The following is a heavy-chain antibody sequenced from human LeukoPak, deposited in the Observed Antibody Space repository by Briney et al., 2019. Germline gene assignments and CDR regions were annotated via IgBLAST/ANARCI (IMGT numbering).Heavy chain of an antibody. CDR3: ARNSKQTHGVGPNNYYYYYGMDV. D-gene: IGHD2/OR15-2a*01. V-gene: IGHV1-2*02. CDR2: INPNSGGT. CDR1: GYTFTGYY. Sequence: ASVKVSCKASGYTFTGYYMHWVRQAPGQGLEWMGWINPNSGGTNYAQKFQGRVTMTRDTSISTAYMELSRLRSDDTAVYYCARNSKQTHGVGPNNYYYYYGMDVWGQGTTVTVSS. J-gene: IGHJ6*02.